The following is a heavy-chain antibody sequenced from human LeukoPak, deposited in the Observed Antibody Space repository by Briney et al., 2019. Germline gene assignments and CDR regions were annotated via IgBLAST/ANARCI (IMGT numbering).Heavy chain of an antibody. CDR2: IYYSGST. J-gene: IGHJ5*02. CDR3: AREGGYDFGWFDP. CDR1: GGSISSYY. V-gene: IGHV4-59*01. Sequence: PSETLSLTCTVSGGSISSYYWSWIRQPPGKGLEWIGYIYYSGSTNYNPSLKSRVTISVDTSKNQFSLKLSSVTAADTAVYYCAREGGYDFGWFDPWGQRTLVTVSS. D-gene: IGHD5-12*01.